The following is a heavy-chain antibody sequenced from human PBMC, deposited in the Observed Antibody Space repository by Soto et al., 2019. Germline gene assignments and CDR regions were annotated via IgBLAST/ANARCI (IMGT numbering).Heavy chain of an antibody. CDR1: GSSLTTYY. CDR3: AREIRVQVDYGSERMGGPGGY. D-gene: IGHD3-10*01. V-gene: IGHV1-2*04. J-gene: IGHJ4*02. CDR2: INPNSGGT. Sequence: ASVNVSCKASGSSLTTYYMHWVRQAPGQGPARMGWINPNSGGTNYAQKLQGWVTMTRDTSISTAYMELSRLRSDDTAVYYCAREIRVQVDYGSERMGGPGGYWGQGTLVTVSS.